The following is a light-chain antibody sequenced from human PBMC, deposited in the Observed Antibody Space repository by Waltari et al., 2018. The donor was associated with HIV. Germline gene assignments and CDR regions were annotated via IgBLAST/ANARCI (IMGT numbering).Light chain of an antibody. CDR3: QQANSVPLT. CDR1: QDINNW. CDR2: AAS. V-gene: IGKV1D-12*01. Sequence: DIQMTQSPSSVSASLGDRVTITCRASQDINNWLAWYQQKPGKAPKLLIYAASTLQSGFPSRFSGSGSGTDFTLTISSLHPEDFATDYCQQANSVPLTFGQGTKLEIK. J-gene: IGKJ2*01.